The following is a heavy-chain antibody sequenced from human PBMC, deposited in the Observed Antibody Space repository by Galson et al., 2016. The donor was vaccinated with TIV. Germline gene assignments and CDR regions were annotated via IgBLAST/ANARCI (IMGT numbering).Heavy chain of an antibody. V-gene: IGHV4-34*01. CDR2: INHSGST. Sequence: WIRQPPGKGLEWIGEINHSGSTNYNPSLKSRVTISLDTSKNQFSLKLSSVTAAATAVYYCARGCRDGYNYVPEKAIDSWGQGTLVTVSS. CDR3: ARGCRDGYNYVPEKAIDS. J-gene: IGHJ4*02. D-gene: IGHD5-24*01.